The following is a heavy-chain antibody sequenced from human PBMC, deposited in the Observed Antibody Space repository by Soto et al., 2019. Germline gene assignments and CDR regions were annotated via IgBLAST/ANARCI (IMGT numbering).Heavy chain of an antibody. Sequence: EVQLVESGGGLVQPGGSLRLSCAASGFTFSSYEMNWVRQAPGKGLEWVSYISSSGSTIYYADSVKGRFTISRDNAKNSLYLQMNSLRADDTAVHYCARDKMWAAAGPPGFDPWGQGTLVTVSS. CDR2: ISSSGSTI. J-gene: IGHJ5*02. V-gene: IGHV3-48*03. D-gene: IGHD6-13*01. CDR3: ARDKMWAAAGPPGFDP. CDR1: GFTFSSYE.